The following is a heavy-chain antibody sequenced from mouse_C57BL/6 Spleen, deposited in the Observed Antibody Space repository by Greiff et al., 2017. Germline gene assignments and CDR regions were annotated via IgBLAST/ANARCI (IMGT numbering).Heavy chain of an antibody. CDR2: IDPETGGT. CDR1: GYTFTDYE. V-gene: IGHV1-15*01. CDR3: TRGGNRYAMDY. J-gene: IGHJ4*01. Sequence: QVQLQQSGAELVRPGASVTLSCKASGYTFTDYEMHWVKQTPVHGLEWIGAIDPETGGTAYNQKFKGKAILTADKSSSTAYMERRSLTSEDSAVYYCTRGGNRYAMDYWGQGTTVTVSS. D-gene: IGHD2-1*01.